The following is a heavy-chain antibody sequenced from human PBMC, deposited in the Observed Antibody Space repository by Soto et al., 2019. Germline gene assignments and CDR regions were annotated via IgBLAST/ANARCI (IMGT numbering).Heavy chain of an antibody. CDR1: RFTFGSYA. V-gene: IGHV3-23*01. CDR3: AKEGYVWGVTAPYHFDY. D-gene: IGHD3-16*01. Sequence: GESLKISCAASRFTFGSYAMSWVRQAPGKGLEWVSAISGSGGSTYYADSVKGRFTISRDNSKNTLYLQMNSLRAEDTAVYYCAKEGYVWGVTAPYHFDYWGQGTLVTVS. CDR2: ISGSGGST. J-gene: IGHJ4*02.